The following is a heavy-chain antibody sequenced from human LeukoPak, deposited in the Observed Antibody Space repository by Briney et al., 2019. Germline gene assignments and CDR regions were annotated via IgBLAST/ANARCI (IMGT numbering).Heavy chain of an antibody. CDR3: AREETTRSQRAFDY. V-gene: IGHV4-59*12. Sequence: SETLSLTCTVSGGSISSYYWSWIRQPPGKGLEWIGYIYYSGSTNYNPSLKSRVTMSLDTSKNRFSLELSSVTAADTAVYYCAREETTRSQRAFDYWGQGTLVTVSS. D-gene: IGHD2-15*01. J-gene: IGHJ4*02. CDR2: IYYSGST. CDR1: GGSISSYY.